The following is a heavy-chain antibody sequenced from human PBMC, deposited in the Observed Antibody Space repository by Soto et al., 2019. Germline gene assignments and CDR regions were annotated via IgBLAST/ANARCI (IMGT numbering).Heavy chain of an antibody. D-gene: IGHD3-16*01. CDR2: ISSSSSYI. CDR3: AREGALRLPSDY. Sequence: GGSRRRSCAASGFTFSSYSMNWVRQAPGKGLEWVSSISSSSSYIYYADSVKGRFTISRDNAKNSLYLQMNSLRAEDTAVYYCAREGALRLPSDYWGQGTLVTVSS. J-gene: IGHJ4*02. CDR1: GFTFSSYS. V-gene: IGHV3-21*01.